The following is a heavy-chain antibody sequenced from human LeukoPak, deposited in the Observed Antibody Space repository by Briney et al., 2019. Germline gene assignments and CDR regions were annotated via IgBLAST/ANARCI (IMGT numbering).Heavy chain of an antibody. CDR2: IIPIFGTA. CDR1: GGTFSSYA. Sequence: ASVKVSCKASGGTFSSYAISWVRQAPGQGLEWMGGIIPIFGTANYAQKFQGRVTITADESTSTAYMELSSLRSEDTAVYYCASQDYYDSSGYSKFDYCGQGTLVTVSS. J-gene: IGHJ4*02. CDR3: ASQDYYDSSGYSKFDY. D-gene: IGHD3-22*01. V-gene: IGHV1-69*13.